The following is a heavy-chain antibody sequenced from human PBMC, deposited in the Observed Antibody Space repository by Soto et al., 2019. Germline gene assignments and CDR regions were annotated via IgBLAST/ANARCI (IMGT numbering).Heavy chain of an antibody. Sequence: EVQLVESGGGLIQPGGSLRLSCVASGLTVSHNYMAWVRQAPEMGLEWVSILYTEGTTYYADSVKGRFTISRNSSKNTLFLQMDSLRAEDTAVYYCVRPRPSGENYGMDVWGQGTPVTVSS. J-gene: IGHJ6*02. V-gene: IGHV3-53*01. CDR1: GLTVSHNY. CDR2: LYTEGTT. D-gene: IGHD3-16*01. CDR3: VRPRPSGENYGMDV.